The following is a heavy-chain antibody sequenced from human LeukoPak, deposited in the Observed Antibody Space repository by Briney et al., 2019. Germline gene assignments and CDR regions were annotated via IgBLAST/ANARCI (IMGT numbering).Heavy chain of an antibody. CDR2: INPNSGGT. V-gene: IGHV1-2*06. Sequence: ASVKVSCKASGYTFTGYYMHWVRQAPGQGLEWMGRINPNSGGTNYAQKFQGRVTMTRDTSISTAYMEPSRLRSDDTAVYYCAMEDRKVVPAARFDPWGQGTLVTVSS. CDR3: AMEDRKVVPAARFDP. D-gene: IGHD2-2*01. J-gene: IGHJ5*02. CDR1: GYTFTGYY.